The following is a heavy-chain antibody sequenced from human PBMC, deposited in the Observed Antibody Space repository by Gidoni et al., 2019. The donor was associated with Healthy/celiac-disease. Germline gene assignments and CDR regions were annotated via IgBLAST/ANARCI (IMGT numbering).Heavy chain of an antibody. CDR3: ARDKEGATTDY. Sequence: QVQLVESAGGLVQPGRSLRLSCAASGFTFSSYGMHWVRQAPGKGLEWVAVISYDGSNKYYADSVKGRFTISRDNSKNTLYLQMNSLRAEDTAVYYCARDKEGATTDYWGQGTLVTVSS. CDR2: ISYDGSNK. V-gene: IGHV3-30*03. J-gene: IGHJ4*02. CDR1: GFTFSSYG. D-gene: IGHD1-26*01.